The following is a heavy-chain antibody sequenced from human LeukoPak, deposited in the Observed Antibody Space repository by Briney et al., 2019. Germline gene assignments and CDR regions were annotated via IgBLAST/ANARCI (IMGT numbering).Heavy chain of an antibody. CDR2: ISGSGGST. Sequence: GGTLRLSCAASGFTFSSYGMSWVRQAPGKGLEWVSAISGSGGSTYYADSVKGRFTISRDNSKNTPYLQMNSLRAEDTAVYYCAKGDSSGWYDWFDPWGQGTLVTVSS. CDR3: AKGDSSGWYDWFDP. D-gene: IGHD6-19*01. CDR1: GFTFSSYG. J-gene: IGHJ5*02. V-gene: IGHV3-23*01.